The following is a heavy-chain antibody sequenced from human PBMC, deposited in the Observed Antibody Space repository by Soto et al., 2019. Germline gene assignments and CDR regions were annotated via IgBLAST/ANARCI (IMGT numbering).Heavy chain of an antibody. D-gene: IGHD6-13*01. Sequence: EVQLLESGGGLVQPGGSLRLSCTASGFTFSRHAMTWVRQAPGKGLEWVSGLSDSGGSIYYADSVKGRFTISRDNSMNTLYLQMNTLRSEDTARYYGAKVSSSWYAGFFDLWGQGTLVTVSS. V-gene: IGHV3-23*01. J-gene: IGHJ4*02. CDR2: LSDSGGSI. CDR1: GFTFSRHA. CDR3: AKVSSSWYAGFFDL.